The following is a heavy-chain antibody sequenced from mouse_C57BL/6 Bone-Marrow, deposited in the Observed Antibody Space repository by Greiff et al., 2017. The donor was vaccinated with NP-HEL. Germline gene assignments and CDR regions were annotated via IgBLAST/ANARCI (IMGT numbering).Heavy chain of an antibody. CDR2: IDPANGNT. D-gene: IGHD1-2*01. CDR1: GFTITNTY. V-gene: IGHV14-3*01. J-gene: IGHJ4*01. Sequence: EVKLQQSVAELVRPGASVKLSCTASGFTITNTYMHWVKQRPEQGLEWIGRIDPANGNTKYAPKFQGKATITADTSSNTAYLQLSSLTSEDTAIDYCDGYGSYYYAMDYWGQGTSVTVSS. CDR3: DGYGSYYYAMDY.